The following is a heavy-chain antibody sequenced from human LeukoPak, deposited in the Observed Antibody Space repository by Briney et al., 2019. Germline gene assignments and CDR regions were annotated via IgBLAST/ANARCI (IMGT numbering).Heavy chain of an antibody. CDR3: AKSRSGSANWALQIFDN. J-gene: IGHJ4*02. CDR1: GFTFSSYA. Sequence: GGSLRLSCAASGFTFSSYAMSWVRQAPGKGLEWVSAISGSGGSTYYADSVKGRFTISRDNSNNTLYVQMNSLRAEDTALYYCAKSRSGSANWALQIFDNWGQGTLVTVSS. CDR2: ISGSGGST. V-gene: IGHV3-23*01. D-gene: IGHD1-1*01.